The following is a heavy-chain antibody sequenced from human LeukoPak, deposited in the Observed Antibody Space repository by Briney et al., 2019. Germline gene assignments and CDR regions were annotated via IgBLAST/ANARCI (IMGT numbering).Heavy chain of an antibody. D-gene: IGHD3-3*02. Sequence: GGSPRLSCAASGFTFSTYTMSWVRQAPGKGLEWVSAISGSGGNTYYADSVKGRFTISRDNSKNTLYLQMDSLRADDTAVYYCAKAAFSRTSYFDYWGQGTLVTASS. V-gene: IGHV3-23*01. J-gene: IGHJ4*02. CDR2: ISGSGGNT. CDR3: AKAAFSRTSYFDY. CDR1: GFTFSTYT.